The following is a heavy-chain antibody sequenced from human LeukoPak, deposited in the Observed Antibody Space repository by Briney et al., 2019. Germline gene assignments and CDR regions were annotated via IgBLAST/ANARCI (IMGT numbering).Heavy chain of an antibody. V-gene: IGHV4-39*01. CDR2: IYYSGST. Sequence: SETLSLTCAVYGGSFSGYYWGWIRQPPGKGLEWIGSIYYSGSTYYNPSLKSRVTISVDTSKNQFSLKLSSVTAADTAVYYCARRTIVVVVAATVGMDVWGQGTTVTVSS. J-gene: IGHJ6*02. D-gene: IGHD2-15*01. CDR1: GGSFSGYY. CDR3: ARRTIVVVVAATVGMDV.